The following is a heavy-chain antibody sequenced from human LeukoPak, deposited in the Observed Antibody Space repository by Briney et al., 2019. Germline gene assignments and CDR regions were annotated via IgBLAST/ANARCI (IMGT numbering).Heavy chain of an antibody. V-gene: IGHV1-2*02. J-gene: IGHJ3*02. CDR1: GYTFTGYY. Sequence: ASVKVSCKASGYTFTGYYMHWVRQAPGQGLEWMGWINPNSGGTNYAQKFQGRVTMTRDTSISTAYMELSGLRSDDTAVYYCANYYYDSIGAFDIWGQGTMVTVSS. CDR2: INPNSGGT. D-gene: IGHD3-22*01. CDR3: ANYYYDSIGAFDI.